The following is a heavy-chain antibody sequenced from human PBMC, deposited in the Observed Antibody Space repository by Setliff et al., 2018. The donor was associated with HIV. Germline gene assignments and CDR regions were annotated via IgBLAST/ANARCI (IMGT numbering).Heavy chain of an antibody. CDR2: ISPYNGHT. CDR1: GYTFTTYD. CDR3: ARTDYGGNSGGNYFDY. V-gene: IGHV1-18*01. D-gene: IGHD4-17*01. J-gene: IGHJ4*02. Sequence: ASVKVSCKASGYTFTTYDITWVRQAPGRGLEWLGWISPYNGHTNFAQKFQGRVTMTTDTATSTAYMEVRSLRSDDTAVYHCARTDYGGNSGGNYFDYWGQGSLVTVSS.